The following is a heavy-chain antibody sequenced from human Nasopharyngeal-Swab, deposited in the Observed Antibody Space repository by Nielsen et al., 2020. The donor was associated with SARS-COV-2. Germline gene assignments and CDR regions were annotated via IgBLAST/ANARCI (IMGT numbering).Heavy chain of an antibody. Sequence: MRQAPGQGLEWIGRLYTSGTTNYNPSLKSRVTISVDTSKDQFSLKLSSVTAADTAVYYCARAILNLGRGDYMDVWGKGTTVTVSS. D-gene: IGHD1-1*01. CDR2: LYTSGTT. CDR3: ARAILNLGRGDYMDV. J-gene: IGHJ6*03. V-gene: IGHV4-61*02.